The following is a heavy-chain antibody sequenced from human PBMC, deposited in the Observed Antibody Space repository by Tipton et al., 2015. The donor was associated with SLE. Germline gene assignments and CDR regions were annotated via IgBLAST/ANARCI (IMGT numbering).Heavy chain of an antibody. CDR3: ARTSNDFWSGYPQGYFDL. CDR2: IRTRANGGTT. Sequence: SLRLSCTSSGFSFGDYPMSWVRQAPGKGLEWVGFIRTRANGGTTEYAASVKGRFTISRDDSKNTLYLQVGSLSAEDMAVYFCARTSNDFWSGYPQGYFDLWGRGTLVTVSS. J-gene: IGHJ2*01. D-gene: IGHD3-3*01. CDR1: GFSFGDYP. V-gene: IGHV3-49*04.